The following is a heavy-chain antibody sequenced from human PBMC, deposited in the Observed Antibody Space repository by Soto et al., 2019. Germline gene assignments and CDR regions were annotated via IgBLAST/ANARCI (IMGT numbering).Heavy chain of an antibody. J-gene: IGHJ4*02. D-gene: IGHD3-16*01. CDR2: IYYSGRT. Sequence: QLQLHESGPGLVKPSETLSLTCTVTGDSISGDSYYWAWIRQPPGKGLEWIGNIYYSGRTFYNPSLRSRVTISVDTSKNQFSLRLSSVTAADTAVYYCARRGLGLDYWGRGTLVTVSS. CDR1: GDSISGDSYY. V-gene: IGHV4-39*01. CDR3: ARRGLGLDY.